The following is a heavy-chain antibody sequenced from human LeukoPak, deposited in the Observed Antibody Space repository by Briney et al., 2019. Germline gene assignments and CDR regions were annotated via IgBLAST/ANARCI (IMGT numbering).Heavy chain of an antibody. CDR3: ARSVEGYCSGGSCYSYYYYMDV. V-gene: IGHV4-59*01. CDR2: IYYSGST. D-gene: IGHD2-15*01. J-gene: IGHJ6*03. Sequence: SETLSLTCTVSGGSISSYYWSWIRQPPGKGPEWIGYIYYSGSTNYNPSLKSRVTISVDTSKNQFSLKLSSVPAADTAVYYCARSVEGYCSGGSCYSYYYYMDVWGKGTTVTVSS. CDR1: GGSISSYY.